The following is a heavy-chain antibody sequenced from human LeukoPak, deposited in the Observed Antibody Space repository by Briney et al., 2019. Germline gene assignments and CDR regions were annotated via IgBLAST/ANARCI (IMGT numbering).Heavy chain of an antibody. D-gene: IGHD1-14*01. V-gene: IGHV4-30-4*08. CDR1: GGSISSGDYY. CDR2: IYYSGST. J-gene: IGHJ5*02. Sequence: SQTLSLTCTVSGGSISSGDYYWSWIRQPPGKGLEWIGYIYYSGSTYYNPSLKSRVTISVDTSKNQFSLELSSVTAADTAVYYCARDNGYQWNWFDPWGQGTLVTVSS. CDR3: ARDNGYQWNWFDP.